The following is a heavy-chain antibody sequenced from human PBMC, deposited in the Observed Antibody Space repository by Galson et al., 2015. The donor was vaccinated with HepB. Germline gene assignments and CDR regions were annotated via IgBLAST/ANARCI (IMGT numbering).Heavy chain of an antibody. CDR2: IGPGDDT. CDR1: GFTFNTYG. J-gene: IGHJ4*02. CDR3: AREAYNDFGGGH. D-gene: IGHD3-16*01. Sequence: SLRLSCAASGFTFNTYGMNWVRQAPGKALEWISYIGPGDDTYYADSVKGRFTISRDNAKNSLYLQLGSLRGEETAVYYCAREAYNDFGGGHWGQGTLVTVSS. V-gene: IGHV3-48*01.